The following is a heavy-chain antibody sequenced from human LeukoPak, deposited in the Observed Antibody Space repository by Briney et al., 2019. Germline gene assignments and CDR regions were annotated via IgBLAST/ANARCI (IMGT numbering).Heavy chain of an antibody. Sequence: GGSLRLSCAASGFTFSSYGMHWVRQAPGKGLEWVAVISYDGSNKYYAGPVKGRFTISRDNSKNTLYLQMDSLRAEDTAVYYCAKGGVRGVVYFDYWGQGTLVTVSS. V-gene: IGHV3-30*18. CDR2: ISYDGSNK. CDR3: AKGGVRGVVYFDY. J-gene: IGHJ4*02. D-gene: IGHD3-10*01. CDR1: GFTFSSYG.